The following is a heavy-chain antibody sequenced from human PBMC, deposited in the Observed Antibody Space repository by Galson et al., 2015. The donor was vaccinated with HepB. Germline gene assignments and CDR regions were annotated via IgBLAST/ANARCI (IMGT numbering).Heavy chain of an antibody. CDR1: GFTFSNAW. CDR2: IKSKTDGGTT. Sequence: SLRLSCAASGFTFSNAWMSWVRQAPGKGLEWVGRIKSKTDGGTTDYAAPVKGRFTISRDDSKNTLYLQMNSLKTEDTAAYHCTTGPAAMEWYYYYGMDVWGQGTTVTVSS. D-gene: IGHD2-2*01. J-gene: IGHJ6*02. V-gene: IGHV3-15*01. CDR3: TTGPAAMEWYYYYGMDV.